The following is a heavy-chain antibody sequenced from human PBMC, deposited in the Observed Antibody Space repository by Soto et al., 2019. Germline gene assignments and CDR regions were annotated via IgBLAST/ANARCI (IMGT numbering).Heavy chain of an antibody. CDR1: GCSISSGGYY. CDR2: IYYSGST. D-gene: IGHD4-17*01. Sequence: TLSLTCTFSGCSISSGGYYLSWIRQHPGKGLEWIGYIYYSGSTYYNPSLKSRVTISVDTSKNQFSLKLSSVTAADTAVYYCARVTSPTVTLDYWGQGTLVTVSS. J-gene: IGHJ4*02. CDR3: ARVTSPTVTLDY. V-gene: IGHV4-31*03.